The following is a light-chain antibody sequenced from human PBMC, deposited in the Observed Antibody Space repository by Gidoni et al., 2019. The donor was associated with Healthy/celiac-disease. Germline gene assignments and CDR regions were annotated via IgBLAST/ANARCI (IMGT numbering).Light chain of an antibody. V-gene: IGKV3-11*01. CDR3: QQRSNWPPIFT. CDR2: DAS. CDR1: QSVSSY. J-gene: IGKJ3*01. Sequence: IVLTQSPATLSLSPGDRATLSCRASQSVSSYLAWYQQKPGQAPRLLIYDASNRATGIPARFSGSGSGTDFTLTISSLEPEDFAVYYCQQRSNWPPIFTFGPGTKVDIK.